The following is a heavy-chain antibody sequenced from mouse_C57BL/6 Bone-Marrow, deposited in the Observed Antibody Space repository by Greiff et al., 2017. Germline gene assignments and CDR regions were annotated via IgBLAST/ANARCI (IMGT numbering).Heavy chain of an antibody. CDR3: ARRARQLRLRDAMDY. CDR2: INPSTGGT. V-gene: IGHV1-42*01. CDR1: GYSFTGYY. J-gene: IGHJ4*01. D-gene: IGHD3-2*02. Sequence: EVQLQQSGPELVKPGASVKISCTASGYSFTGYYMNWVKQSPEKSLEWIGEINPSTGGTTYNQKFKAKATLTADKSSSTAYMQLKSLTSEDSAVYYGARRARQLRLRDAMDYWGQGTSVTVSS.